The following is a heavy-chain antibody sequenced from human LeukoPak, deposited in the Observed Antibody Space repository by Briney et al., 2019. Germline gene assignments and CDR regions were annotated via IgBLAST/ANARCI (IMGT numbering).Heavy chain of an antibody. V-gene: IGHV3-23*01. Sequence: GGSLRLSCAASGFTFSSYAMSWVRQAPGKGREWVSAISGSGGSTYYADSVKGRFTISRDNSKNTLYLQMNSLRAEDTAVYYCAKDRMYSSNPIDYWGQGTLVTVSS. J-gene: IGHJ4*02. CDR3: AKDRMYSSNPIDY. CDR2: ISGSGGST. D-gene: IGHD6-13*01. CDR1: GFTFSSYA.